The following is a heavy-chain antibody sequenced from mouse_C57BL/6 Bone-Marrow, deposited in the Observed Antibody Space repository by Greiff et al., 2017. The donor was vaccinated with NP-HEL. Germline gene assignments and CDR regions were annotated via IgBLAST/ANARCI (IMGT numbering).Heavy chain of an antibody. J-gene: IGHJ2*01. CDR1: GYAFSSSW. Sequence: VQLQQSGPELVKPGASVKISCKASGYAFSSSWMNWVKQRPGKGLEWIGRIYPGDGDTNYNGKFKGKATLTADKSSSTAYMQLSSLTSEDSAVYFCARSGEDYSNYHYWGQGTTLTVSS. D-gene: IGHD2-5*01. CDR2: IYPGDGDT. CDR3: ARSGEDYSNYHY. V-gene: IGHV1-82*01.